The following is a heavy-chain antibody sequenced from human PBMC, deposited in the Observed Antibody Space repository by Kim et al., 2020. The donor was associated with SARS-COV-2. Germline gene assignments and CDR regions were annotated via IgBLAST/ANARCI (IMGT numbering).Heavy chain of an antibody. CDR2: INPNSGGT. J-gene: IGHJ3*01. V-gene: IGHV1-2*02. D-gene: IGHD3-22*01. CDR1: GYTFTGYY. Sequence: ASVKVSCKASGYTFTGYYMHWVRQAPGQGLEWMGWINPNSGGTNYAQKFQGRVTMTRDTSISTAYMELSRLRSDDTAVYYCSSLLRITMIVVVHYTFDHWGQERIVTVSS. CDR3: SSLLRITMIVVVHYTFDH.